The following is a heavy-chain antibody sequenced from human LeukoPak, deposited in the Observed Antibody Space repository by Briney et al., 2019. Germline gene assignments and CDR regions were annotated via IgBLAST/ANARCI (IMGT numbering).Heavy chain of an antibody. CDR3: ARDIFGVANWFDP. J-gene: IGHJ5*02. V-gene: IGHV4-31*03. CDR1: GGSISSGGYY. Sequence: PSETLSLTCTVSGGSISSGGYYWSWIRQHPGKGLEWIGYIYYSGSTYYNPSLKSRVTISVDTSKNQFSLKLSSVTAADTAVYYCARDIFGVANWFDPWGQGTLVTVSS. D-gene: IGHD3-3*01. CDR2: IYYSGST.